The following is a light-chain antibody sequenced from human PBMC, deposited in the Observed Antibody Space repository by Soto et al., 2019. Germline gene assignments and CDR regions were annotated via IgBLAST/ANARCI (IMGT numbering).Light chain of an antibody. CDR3: QQYSSTFWT. V-gene: IGKV3-20*01. CDR2: GAS. Sequence: EIVLTQSPGTLSLSPGERTTLSCRASQSISSCYLAWYQQKPGQAHRLLVYGASSRATGIPDRFSGSGSGTDFTLTISRLEPEDFALYYCQQYSSTFWTLGQGTKVEIK. J-gene: IGKJ1*01. CDR1: QSISSCY.